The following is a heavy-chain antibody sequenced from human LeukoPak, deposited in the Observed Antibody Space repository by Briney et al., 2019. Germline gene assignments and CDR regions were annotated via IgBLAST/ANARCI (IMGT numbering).Heavy chain of an antibody. V-gene: IGHV1-69*06. J-gene: IGHJ4*02. CDR1: GGTFSSYA. D-gene: IGHD3-10*01. CDR3: ARLEGTGIDY. CDR2: IIPIFGTA. Sequence: GASVKVSCKASGGTFSSYAISWVRQAPGQGLEWMGGIIPIFGTANYAQKFQGRVTITADKSTSTVYMELSSLRSEDTAVYYCARLEGTGIDYWGQGTLVTVSS.